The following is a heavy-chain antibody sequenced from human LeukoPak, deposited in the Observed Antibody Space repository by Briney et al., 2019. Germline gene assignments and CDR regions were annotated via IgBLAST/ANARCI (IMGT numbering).Heavy chain of an antibody. D-gene: IGHD6-13*01. CDR1: GFTFSSYS. CDR3: ANGHGSTWFDGLYYFDY. CDR2: ISGSGGFT. Sequence: GGSLRLSYAASGFTFSSYSMNWVRQAPGKGLEWASGISGSGGFTYYADSVKGRFTISRDNSKNTLYLQMHSLRAEDTAVFHCANGHGSTWFDGLYYFDYWGQGTLVTVSS. V-gene: IGHV3-23*01. J-gene: IGHJ4*02.